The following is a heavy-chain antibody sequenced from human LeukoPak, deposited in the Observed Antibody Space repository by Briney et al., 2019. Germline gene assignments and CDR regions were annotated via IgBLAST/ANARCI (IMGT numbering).Heavy chain of an antibody. CDR1: GFTFSSYA. J-gene: IGHJ4*02. CDR2: ISYDGSNK. D-gene: IGHD3-10*01. V-gene: IGHV3-30-3*01. CDR3: ARDYQRSGSYYFGALYY. Sequence: GGSLRLSCAASGFTFSSYAMHGVRQAPGKGLEWVAVISYDGSNKYYADSVKGRFTISRDNSKNTLYLQMNSLRAEDTAVYYCARDYQRSGSYYFGALYYWGQGTLVTVSS.